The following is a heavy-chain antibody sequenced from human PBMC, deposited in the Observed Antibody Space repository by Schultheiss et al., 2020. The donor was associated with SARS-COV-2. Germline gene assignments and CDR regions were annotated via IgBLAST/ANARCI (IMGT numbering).Heavy chain of an antibody. Sequence: GGSLRLSCAASGFIFSSHAMYWVRQAPGKGLEYVSAIGSNGYITYYADSVKGRFTISRDNAKNSVYLQMNSLRAEDTAVYYCASLSIVVVVTAIGDVWGQGTTVTVSS. CDR2: IGSNGYIT. CDR1: GFIFSSHA. J-gene: IGHJ6*02. D-gene: IGHD2-2*02. V-gene: IGHV3-64*04. CDR3: ASLSIVVVVTAIGDV.